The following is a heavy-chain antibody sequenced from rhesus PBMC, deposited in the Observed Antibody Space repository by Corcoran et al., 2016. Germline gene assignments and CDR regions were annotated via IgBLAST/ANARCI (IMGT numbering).Heavy chain of an antibody. D-gene: IGHD4-35*01. J-gene: IGHJ4*01. CDR1: GCTFSSYG. CDR3: AKDHSYGNYGGYFDY. Sequence: EVQLVETGGGLVQPGGSLKLSCAASGCTFSSYGMSWVRQAPGKGLEWVSAINSGWGTTYYADSVNGRFTISRDNSKNTLSLQMNSLRAEDTAVYYCAKDHSYGNYGGYFDYWGQGVLVTVSS. V-gene: IGHV3S5*01. CDR2: INSGWGTT.